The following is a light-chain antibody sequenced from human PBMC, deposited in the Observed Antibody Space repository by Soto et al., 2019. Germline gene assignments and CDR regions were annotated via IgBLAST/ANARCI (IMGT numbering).Light chain of an antibody. CDR1: QSISTF. V-gene: IGKV1-39*01. Sequence: DIQMTQSPSSLSASVGDRVTITCRASQSISTFLNWYQQRPGKAPELLIYAASNLQSGVPSRFSGSGSGTDFALTISSLQPEDFATYYCQQRYSIPPGTLGQGTKVDTK. CDR3: QQRYSIPPGT. CDR2: AAS. J-gene: IGKJ1*01.